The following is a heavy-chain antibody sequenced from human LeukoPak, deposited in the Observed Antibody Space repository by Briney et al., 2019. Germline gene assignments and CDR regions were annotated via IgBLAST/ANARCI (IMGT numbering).Heavy chain of an antibody. D-gene: IGHD3-16*01. J-gene: IGHJ4*02. CDR2: FSTYNGNT. Sequence: ASVKVSCKASGYTFNSYGISWVRQAPGQGLEWMGWFSTYNGNTYYAQKFQGRVTMITDTSTRTAYMEMRRLRSDDTAVYYCARGGAVSDYWGQGTLVTVSS. CDR1: GYTFNSYG. V-gene: IGHV1-18*01. CDR3: ARGGAVSDY.